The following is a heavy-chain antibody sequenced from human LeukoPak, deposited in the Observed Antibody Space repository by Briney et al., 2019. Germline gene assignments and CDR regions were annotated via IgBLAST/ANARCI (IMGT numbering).Heavy chain of an antibody. CDR3: AKSFSVSSSGFVDY. Sequence: GRSLRLSCVASGFTFSSYGMHWVRQAPGKGLEWVAVISYDGGNNYYADSVKGRFTISRDNSKNTLNLQMNSLITEDTAVYYCAKSFSVSSSGFVDYWGQGTLVTASS. CDR1: GFTFSSYG. V-gene: IGHV3-30*18. D-gene: IGHD6-19*01. CDR2: ISYDGGNN. J-gene: IGHJ4*02.